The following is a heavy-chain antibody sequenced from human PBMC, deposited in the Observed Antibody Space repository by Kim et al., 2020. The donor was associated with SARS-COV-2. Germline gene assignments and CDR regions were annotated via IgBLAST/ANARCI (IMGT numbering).Heavy chain of an antibody. J-gene: IGHJ4*02. Sequence: ASVKVSCKASGYTFTGYYMHWVRQAPGQGLEWMGRINPNSGGTNYAQKFQGRVTMTRDTSISTAYMELSRLRSDDTAVYYCARVGDTAMVLFDYCGQGTLVTVSS. V-gene: IGHV1-2*06. CDR2: INPNSGGT. D-gene: IGHD5-18*01. CDR1: GYTFTGYY. CDR3: ARVGDTAMVLFDY.